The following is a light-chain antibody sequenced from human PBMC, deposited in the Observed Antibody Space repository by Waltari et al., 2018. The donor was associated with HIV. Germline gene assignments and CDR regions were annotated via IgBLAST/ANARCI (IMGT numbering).Light chain of an antibody. CDR2: EVS. CDR1: SSDVGGYNY. V-gene: IGLV2-14*01. J-gene: IGLJ1*01. Sequence: QSALTQPASVSGSPGQSITISCTGTSSDVGGYNYVSWYQQHPGKAPKLMICEVSNRPSGVSHRFSGSKSGNTASLTISGLQSEDEADYYCTSYTSSSTQIFGTGTKVTVL. CDR3: TSYTSSSTQI.